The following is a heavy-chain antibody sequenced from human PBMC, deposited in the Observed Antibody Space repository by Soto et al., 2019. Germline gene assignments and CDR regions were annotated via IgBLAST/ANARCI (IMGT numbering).Heavy chain of an antibody. Sequence: PGGSLRLSCAASGFTFSSYAMSWVRQAPGKGLEWVSAISGSGTNTYYADSVKGRFTISRDNSKNTLYLQMNSLRAEDTAVYYCAKDPNTIFGVVQDDWGQGTTVTVSS. CDR3: AKDPNTIFGVVQDD. V-gene: IGHV3-23*01. CDR2: ISGSGTNT. CDR1: GFTFSSYA. J-gene: IGHJ6*02. D-gene: IGHD3-3*01.